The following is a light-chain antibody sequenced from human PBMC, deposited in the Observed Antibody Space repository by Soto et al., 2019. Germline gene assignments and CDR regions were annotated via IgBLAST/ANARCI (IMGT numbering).Light chain of an antibody. Sequence: QSALTQPASVSGSPGQSITLSCTGTSSDIGGYDYVSWYQRHPGKAPKLIIYDVNNRPSGVSNRFSGSKSGNTASLTIYGLQAEDDADYYCTSYASGSSHVVFGGGTKLTVL. CDR1: SSDIGGYDY. CDR3: TSYASGSSHVV. V-gene: IGLV2-14*01. J-gene: IGLJ2*01. CDR2: DVN.